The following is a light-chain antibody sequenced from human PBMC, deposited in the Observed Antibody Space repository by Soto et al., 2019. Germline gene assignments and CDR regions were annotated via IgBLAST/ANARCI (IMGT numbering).Light chain of an antibody. V-gene: IGLV2-8*01. CDR2: EVR. CDR1: SSDVGGYNY. CDR3: SSYAGNNNLL. J-gene: IGLJ2*01. Sequence: QSVLTQPASVSGSPGQSITISCTGTSSDVGGYNYVSWYQQHPGKAPKLMIYEVRERPSGVPDRFSGSKSGNTASLTVSGLQAEDEADYYFSSYAGNNNLLFGGGTKVTVL.